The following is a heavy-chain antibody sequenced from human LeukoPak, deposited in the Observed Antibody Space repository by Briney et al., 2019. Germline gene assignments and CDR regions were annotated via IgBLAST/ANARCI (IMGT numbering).Heavy chain of an antibody. Sequence: GASVNVSCKASGYTFTNYYIHWVRQAPGQGLEWMGWISPNSGGTNYAQKFQGRVTMTRDTSITTAYMELSRVRSDDTAVYYCARDVDYYFDYWGQGTLVTVSS. V-gene: IGHV1-2*02. CDR2: ISPNSGGT. CDR1: GYTFTNYY. CDR3: ARDVDYYFDY. J-gene: IGHJ4*02.